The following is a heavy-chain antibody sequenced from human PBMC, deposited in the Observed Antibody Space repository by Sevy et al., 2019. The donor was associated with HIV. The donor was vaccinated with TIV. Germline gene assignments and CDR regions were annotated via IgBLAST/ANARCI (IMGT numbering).Heavy chain of an antibody. Sequence: GGSLRLSCGASGFIFSNAWMSWVRQAPGKGLEWVGRIKSKADGGTPDYAAPVKGTFTISRDDSLNTLYLQMNSQRTDDTAVYYCGYSEYGYYYDYWGQGTLVTVSS. V-gene: IGHV3-15*01. J-gene: IGHJ4*02. CDR1: GFIFSNAW. CDR2: IKSKADGGTP. D-gene: IGHD1-26*01. CDR3: GYSEYGYYYDY.